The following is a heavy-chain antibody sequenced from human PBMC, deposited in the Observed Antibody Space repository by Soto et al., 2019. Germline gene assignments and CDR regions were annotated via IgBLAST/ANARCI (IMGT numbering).Heavy chain of an antibody. CDR2: ISYDGSNK. CDR3: ANGGRTYGMDV. J-gene: IGHJ6*02. Sequence: GGSLRLSCAASGFTFSSYGMHWVRQAPGKGLEWVAVISYDGSNKYYADSVKGRFTISRDNSKNTLYLQMNSLRAEDTAVYYCANGGRTYGMDVWGQGTTVTVSS. CDR1: GFTFSSYG. V-gene: IGHV3-30*18.